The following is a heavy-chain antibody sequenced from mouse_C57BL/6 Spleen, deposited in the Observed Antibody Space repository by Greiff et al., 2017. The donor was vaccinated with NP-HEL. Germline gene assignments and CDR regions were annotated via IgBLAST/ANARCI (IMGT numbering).Heavy chain of an antibody. CDR2: IDPEDGDT. J-gene: IGHJ1*03. CDR1: GFNIKDYY. Sequence: VQLKQSGAELVRPGASVKLSCTASGFNIKDYYMHWVKQRPEQCLEWIGRIDPEDGDTEYAPKFQGKATMTADTSSNTAYLQLSSLTSEDTAVYYCYYGSSSWYFDVWGTGTTVTVSS. V-gene: IGHV14-1*01. CDR3: YYGSSSWYFDV. D-gene: IGHD1-1*01.